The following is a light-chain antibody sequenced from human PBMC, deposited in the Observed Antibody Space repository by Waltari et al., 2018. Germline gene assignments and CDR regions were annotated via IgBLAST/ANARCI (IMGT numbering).Light chain of an antibody. J-gene: IGKJ4*01. Sequence: IQMTQSPSSLSASVGDRVTITCRASQSISSYLHWYQQKPGKAPKLLIYAASSLQIGVPSRFSGSGSGTDFTLTISSLQPEDVATYYCQQSYSTPLTFGGGTKVEIK. CDR3: QQSYSTPLT. V-gene: IGKV1-39*01. CDR1: QSISSY. CDR2: AAS.